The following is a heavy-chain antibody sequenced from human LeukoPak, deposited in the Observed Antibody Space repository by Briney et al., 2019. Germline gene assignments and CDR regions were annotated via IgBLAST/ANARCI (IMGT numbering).Heavy chain of an antibody. V-gene: IGHV4-34*01. CDR3: ARDFPVPERTYNWFDP. CDR1: GGSFSGYY. J-gene: IGHJ5*02. D-gene: IGHD2-2*01. Sequence: PSETLSLTCAVYGGSFSGYYWSWIRQPPGKGLEWIGEINHSGSTNYNPSLKSRVTISVDTSKNQFSLKLSSVTAADTAVYYCARDFPVPERTYNWFDPWGQGTLVTVSS. CDR2: INHSGST.